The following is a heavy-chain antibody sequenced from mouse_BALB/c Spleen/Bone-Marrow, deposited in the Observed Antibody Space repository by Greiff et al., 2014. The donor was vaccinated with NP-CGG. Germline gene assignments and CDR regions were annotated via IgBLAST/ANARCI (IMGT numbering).Heavy chain of an antibody. D-gene: IGHD2-10*02. CDR1: GFTFTSYF. Sequence: VQLEQSGGGLVKPGGSLKLSCAASGFTFTSYFMPWVRQTPGKSLEWVATISSGGSYTYYPDSVKGQFTISRDNAKNTMYLQMSSLRSEDTAMYYCAGRGYGNYVGYAMDYWGQGTSVTVSS. CDR3: AGRGYGNYVGYAMDY. CDR2: ISSGGSYT. J-gene: IGHJ4*01. V-gene: IGHV5-9-3*01.